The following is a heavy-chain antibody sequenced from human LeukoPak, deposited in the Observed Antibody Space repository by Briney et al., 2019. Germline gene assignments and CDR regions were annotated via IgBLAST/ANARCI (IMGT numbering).Heavy chain of an antibody. CDR3: ARGAATYDFQY. D-gene: IGHD6-25*01. Sequence: SETLSLTRTVSGGSISGYYWSWVRQPAGKGLEWIGRIHTNDGTNFNPSLKSRVTMSLDTSKNQFSLKLTSVTAADTAEYYCARGAATYDFQYWGQGTLVAVSS. CDR1: GGSISGYY. CDR2: IHTNDGT. J-gene: IGHJ1*01. V-gene: IGHV4-4*07.